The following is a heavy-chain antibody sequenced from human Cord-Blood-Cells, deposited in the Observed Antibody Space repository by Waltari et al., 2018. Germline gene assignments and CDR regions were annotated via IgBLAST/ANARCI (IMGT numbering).Heavy chain of an antibody. CDR2: INHSGST. J-gene: IGHJ3*02. Sequence: QVQLQQWGAGLLKPSETLSLTCAVYGGSFSGYYWSWIRQPPGKGLEWIGEINHSGSTNYNPSLKGRVTIAVDTSKNQFSLKLSSVTAAETAVYYCARHAGDRDAFDIWGQGTMVTVSS. CDR1: GGSFSGYY. V-gene: IGHV4-34*01. D-gene: IGHD7-27*01. CDR3: ARHAGDRDAFDI.